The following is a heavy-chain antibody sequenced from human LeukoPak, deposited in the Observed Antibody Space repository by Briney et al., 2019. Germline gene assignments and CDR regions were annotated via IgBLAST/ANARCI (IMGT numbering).Heavy chain of an antibody. V-gene: IGHV6-1*01. CDR3: AKWSSSWKYLDY. D-gene: IGHD6-13*01. CDR2: TYYRSKWYN. J-gene: IGHJ4*02. Sequence: SQTLSLTCAISGDSVSSNSPACNWIRQSPSRGLEWLGRTYYRSKWYNDYAASVKSRITINPDTSKNQFSLQLNSVTPEDTAVYYCAKWSSSWKYLDYWGLGTLVTVSS. CDR1: GDSVSSNSPA.